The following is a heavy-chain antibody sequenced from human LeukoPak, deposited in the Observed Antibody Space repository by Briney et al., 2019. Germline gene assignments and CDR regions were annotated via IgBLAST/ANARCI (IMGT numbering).Heavy chain of an antibody. D-gene: IGHD3-3*01. J-gene: IGHJ4*02. CDR1: GYTFTSYD. CDR3: ARTITIFGVAYGY. Sequence: GESLKISCKASGYTFTSYDINWVRQATGQGLEWMGWMNPNSGNTGYAQKFQGRVTITRNTSISTAYMELSSLRSEDTAVYYCARTITIFGVAYGYWGQGTLVTVSS. CDR2: MNPNSGNT. V-gene: IGHV1-8*03.